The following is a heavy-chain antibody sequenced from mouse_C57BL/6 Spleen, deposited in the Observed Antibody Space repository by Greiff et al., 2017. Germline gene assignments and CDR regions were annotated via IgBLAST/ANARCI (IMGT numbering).Heavy chain of an antibody. CDR3: ARGLTGFAY. CDR2: INPSSGYT. V-gene: IGHV1-7*01. CDR1: GYTFTSYW. Sequence: QVQLQQSGAELAKPGASVKLSCKASGYTFTSYWRHWVKQRPGQGLEWIGYINPSSGYTKYNQKFKDKATLTADQSSSTAYMQLSSLTYEDSAVYYCARGLTGFAYWGQATLVTVSA. J-gene: IGHJ3*01.